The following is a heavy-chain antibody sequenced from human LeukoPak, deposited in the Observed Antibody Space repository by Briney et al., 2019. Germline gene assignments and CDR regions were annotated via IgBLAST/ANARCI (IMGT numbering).Heavy chain of an antibody. D-gene: IGHD2-15*01. Sequence: ASVKVSCKASGGTFSSYAISWVRQAPGQGLEWMGRIIPILGIANYAQKFQGRVTITADKSTSTAHMELSSLRSEDTAVYYCASGGSGNNWFDPWGQGTLVTVSS. CDR1: GGTFSSYA. V-gene: IGHV1-69*04. CDR3: ASGGSGNNWFDP. J-gene: IGHJ5*02. CDR2: IIPILGIA.